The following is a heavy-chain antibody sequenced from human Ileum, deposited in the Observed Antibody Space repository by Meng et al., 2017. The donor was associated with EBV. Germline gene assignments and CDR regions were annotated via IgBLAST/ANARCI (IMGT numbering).Heavy chain of an antibody. Sequence: QVQLVQSGXEVKKXXXSLMVSCXASGYTFTHHGISWIRQAPGQGLEWLGWISCYNGDTNYAQKVQGRFTMTMDKSASTAYMDLRSLRSDDTAVYYCARDPSNTSGRYAYFDSWGQGTLVTVSS. CDR2: ISCYNGDT. J-gene: IGHJ4*02. CDR3: ARDPSNTSGRYAYFDS. V-gene: IGHV1-18*01. CDR1: GYTFTHHG. D-gene: IGHD6-19*01.